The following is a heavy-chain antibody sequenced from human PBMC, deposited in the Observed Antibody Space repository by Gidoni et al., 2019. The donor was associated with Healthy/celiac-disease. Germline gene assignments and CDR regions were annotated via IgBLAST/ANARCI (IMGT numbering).Heavy chain of an antibody. CDR2: IYYSGST. D-gene: IGHD4-17*01. Sequence: QVQLQESGPGLVKPSQTLSLTCTVSGGSLSRGGYYWSWIRQHPGKGLEWIGYIYYSGSTSYNPSLKSRVTISVDTSKNQFSLKLSSVTAADTAVYYCARDFIGGDYSAFDIWGQGTMVTVSS. CDR3: ARDFIGGDYSAFDI. J-gene: IGHJ3*02. CDR1: GGSLSRGGYY. V-gene: IGHV4-31*03.